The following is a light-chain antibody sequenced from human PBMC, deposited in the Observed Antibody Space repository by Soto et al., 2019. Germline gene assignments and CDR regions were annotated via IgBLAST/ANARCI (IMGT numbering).Light chain of an antibody. CDR3: ATWDDSLDGYV. CDR2: SHN. V-gene: IGLV1-44*01. Sequence: QSVLTQPPSASGTPGQRVTISCSGSSSSIGSNTVNWYQQLPGTAPKLLIYSHNQRPSGVPDRFSVSKSGTSASLAISGLQSEDEADYYCATWDDSLDGYVFGTGTKLTVL. CDR1: SSSIGSNT. J-gene: IGLJ1*01.